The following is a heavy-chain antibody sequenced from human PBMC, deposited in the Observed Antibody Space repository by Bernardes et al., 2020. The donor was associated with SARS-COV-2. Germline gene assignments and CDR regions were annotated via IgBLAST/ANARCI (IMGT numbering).Heavy chain of an antibody. CDR2: INSNRGGT. Sequence: ASVEVSCKASGCTYTGYYMLWVRQAPGQGLEWMGLINSNRGGTNYAQKFHGRVTMTMDTSISTAYMELSRLRSDDTVVYYCPIPPTNYDRYGMDVWGQGTTVTVSS. V-gene: IGHV1-2*02. J-gene: IGHJ6*02. CDR1: GCTYTGYY. CDR3: PIPPTNYDRYGMDV. D-gene: IGHD3-22*01.